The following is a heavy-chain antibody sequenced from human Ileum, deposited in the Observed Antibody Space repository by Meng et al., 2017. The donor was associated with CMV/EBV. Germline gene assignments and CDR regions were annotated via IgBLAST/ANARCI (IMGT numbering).Heavy chain of an antibody. D-gene: IGHD2-15*01. J-gene: IGHJ4*02. Sequence: GSLKISCVGSGFTFNNYAMSWVRQAPGKRLEWVSGISDSGSTISYPDSVKGRFTISRDNSKNTLYLQMNSLRVEDTAVYYCAKADCGGGGCKLIDYWGQGTLVTVSS. CDR3: AKADCGGGGCKLIDY. CDR2: ISDSGSTI. V-gene: IGHV3-23*01. CDR1: GFTFNNYA.